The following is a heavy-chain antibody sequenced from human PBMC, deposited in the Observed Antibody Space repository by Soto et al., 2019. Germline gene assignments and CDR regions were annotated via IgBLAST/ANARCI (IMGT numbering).Heavy chain of an antibody. CDR1: GGSVSSGSYY. D-gene: IGHD4-17*01. Sequence: SATLSLTCTVYGGSVSSGSYYPSCIRQPQGKGLEWIGYIYYSGSTNYNPSLKSRVTISVDTSKNQFSLKLSSVTAADTAVYYCARGEGLRGYNWFDPWGQGTLVTVSS. CDR2: IYYSGST. J-gene: IGHJ5*02. V-gene: IGHV4-61*01. CDR3: ARGEGLRGYNWFDP.